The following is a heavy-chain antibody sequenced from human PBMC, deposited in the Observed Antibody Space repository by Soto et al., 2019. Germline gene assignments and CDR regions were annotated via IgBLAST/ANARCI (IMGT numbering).Heavy chain of an antibody. CDR1: GFTFSSYA. D-gene: IGHD5-12*01. CDR3: AKDPGGYDEYFDY. J-gene: IGHJ4*02. CDR2: ISGSGGST. V-gene: IGHV3-23*01. Sequence: EVQLLESGGGLVQPGGSLRLSCAASGFTFSSYAMSWVRQAPGKGLEWVSAISGSGGSTYYADSVKGRFTISRDNSKNTLYLQMNSLRAEDTAIYYCAKDPGGYDEYFDYWGQGTLVTVSS.